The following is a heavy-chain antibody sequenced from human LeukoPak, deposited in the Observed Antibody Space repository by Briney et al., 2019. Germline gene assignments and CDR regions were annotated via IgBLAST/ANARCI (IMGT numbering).Heavy chain of an antibody. J-gene: IGHJ3*02. Sequence: GGSLRLSCAASGFTFSSYAMSWVRQAPGKGLEWVSAISGSGGSTYYADSVKGRFTISIDKSKNTLYLQMNSLRAEDTAVYYCARRGGMTKAFDIWGQGTMVTVSS. CDR1: GFTFSSYA. CDR2: ISGSGGST. V-gene: IGHV3-23*01. D-gene: IGHD4-11*01. CDR3: ARRGGMTKAFDI.